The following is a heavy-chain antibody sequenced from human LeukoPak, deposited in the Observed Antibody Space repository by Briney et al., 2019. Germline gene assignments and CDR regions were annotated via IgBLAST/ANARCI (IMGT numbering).Heavy chain of an antibody. V-gene: IGHV5-51*01. J-gene: IGHJ3*02. CDR2: IFPGDSDT. D-gene: IGHD3-10*01. CDR3: ARSYGSGSFDAFDM. CDR1: GSSFTSYW. Sequence: GESLQISCKGSGSSFTSYWIGWVRQMPGKGLEWMGIIFPGDSDTRYSPSFQGQVTISVDKSINTAYLQWSSLKASDTAMYHCARSYGSGSFDAFDMWGQGTMVTVSS.